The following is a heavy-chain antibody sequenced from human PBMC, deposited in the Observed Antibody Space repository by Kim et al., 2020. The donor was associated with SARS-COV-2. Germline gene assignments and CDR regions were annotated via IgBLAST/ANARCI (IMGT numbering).Heavy chain of an antibody. J-gene: IGHJ4*02. CDR1: EFTFSDHY. D-gene: IGHD3-9*01. Sequence: GGSLRLSCAVSEFTFSDHYIDWVRQAPGKGLEWVGRIRNKVSSYTTEYAASVKGRFSISRDDSKKSVYLQMNSLKTEDTAFYYCNRVFGSHYDVLTGYWLGAGVCWGQGTLVTVSS. CDR2: IRNKVSSYTT. V-gene: IGHV3-72*01. CDR3: NRVFGSHYDVLTGYWLGAGVC.